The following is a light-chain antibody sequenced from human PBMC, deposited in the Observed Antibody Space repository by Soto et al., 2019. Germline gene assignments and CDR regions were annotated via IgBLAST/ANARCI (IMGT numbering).Light chain of an antibody. Sequence: EIVLTQSPGTLSLSPVERATLSCMASQGLPSNFLAWYQQKPGQAPRLLIYGASSRATGIPDRFSGSGSGTDFTLTISRLEPEDFAVYYCQQYGSSPPTFGQGTKVDIK. V-gene: IGKV3-20*01. CDR3: QQYGSSPPT. CDR2: GAS. J-gene: IGKJ1*01. CDR1: QGLPSNF.